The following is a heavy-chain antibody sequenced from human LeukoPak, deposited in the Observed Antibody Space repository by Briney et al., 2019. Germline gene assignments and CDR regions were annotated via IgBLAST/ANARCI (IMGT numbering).Heavy chain of an antibody. CDR3: ARAEYLNTYYYYYMDV. V-gene: IGHV1-46*01. CDR1: GYTFTSYY. D-gene: IGHD1/OR15-1a*01. Sequence: ASVKVSGKASGYTFTSYYMHWVRQAPGQGLEWMGIINPSGGSTSYAQKFQGRVTMTRDTSTSTVYMEPSSLRSEDTAVYYCARAEYLNTYYYYYMDVWGKGTTVTVSS. CDR2: INPSGGST. J-gene: IGHJ6*03.